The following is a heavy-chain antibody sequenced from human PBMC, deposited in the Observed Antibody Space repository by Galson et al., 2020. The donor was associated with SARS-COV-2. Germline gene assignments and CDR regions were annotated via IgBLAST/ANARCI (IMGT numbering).Heavy chain of an antibody. Sequence: GGSLRLSCAASGFTFSGSAMHWVRQASGKGLEWVGRIRSRANNYATSYTASVNGRFTISRDDSKNTSYLQMNSLKNDDTAVYYCTCVPIAVADTFSWGQGTLVTVSS. CDR2: IRSRANNYAT. D-gene: IGHD6-19*01. V-gene: IGHV3-73*01. CDR3: TCVPIAVADTFS. CDR1: GFTFSGSA. J-gene: IGHJ5*02.